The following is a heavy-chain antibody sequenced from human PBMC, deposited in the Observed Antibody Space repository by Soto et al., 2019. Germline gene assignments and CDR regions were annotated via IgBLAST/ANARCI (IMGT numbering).Heavy chain of an antibody. Sequence: SETLSLTCTVSGGSVSSGSYYWSWIRQPPGKGLEWIGYIYYSGSTNYNPSLKSRVTISVDTSKNQFSLKLSSVTAADTAVYYCARGFGFFHGYWGQGTLVTVSS. CDR2: IYYSGST. CDR1: GGSVSSGSYY. J-gene: IGHJ4*02. CDR3: ARGFGFFHGY. V-gene: IGHV4-61*01. D-gene: IGHD3-10*01.